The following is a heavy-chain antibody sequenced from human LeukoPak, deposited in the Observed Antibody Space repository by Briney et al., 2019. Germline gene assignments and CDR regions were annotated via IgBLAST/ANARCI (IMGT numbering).Heavy chain of an antibody. CDR3: ARLLLLDAFDI. D-gene: IGHD2-15*01. J-gene: IGHJ3*02. Sequence: SETLSLTCTVSGCSIISSSYYEGWIRQTPGKGLEWLGSIYYSGSTYYNPSLKSRVTISVDTSKNQFSLKLSSVTAADTAVYYCARLLLLDAFDIWGQGTMVTVSS. CDR2: IYYSGST. V-gene: IGHV4-39*01. CDR1: GCSIISSSYY.